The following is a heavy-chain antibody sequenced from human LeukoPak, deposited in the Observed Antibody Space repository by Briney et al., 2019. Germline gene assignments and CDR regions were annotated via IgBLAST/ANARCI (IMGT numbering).Heavy chain of an antibody. D-gene: IGHD6-13*01. CDR2: IASDGSHT. Sequence: GGSLRLSCAASGFTFSSYFMHWVRQAPGKGLEWVADIASDGSHTFYVESVKGRFTISRDNAKNSLYLQMNSLRAEDTAVYYCARAGRGYSSRNYYYYYGMDVWGQGTTVSVSS. CDR1: GFTFSSYF. V-gene: IGHV3-30-3*01. J-gene: IGHJ6*02. CDR3: ARAGRGYSSRNYYYYYGMDV.